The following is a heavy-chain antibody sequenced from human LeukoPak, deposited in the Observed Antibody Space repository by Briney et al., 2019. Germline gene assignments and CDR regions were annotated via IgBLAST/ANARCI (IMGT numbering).Heavy chain of an antibody. CDR2: ISAYNGNT. CDR3: ARDNEVGATLDFDY. V-gene: IGHV1-18*01. CDR1: GYTFTSYG. J-gene: IGHJ4*02. Sequence: ASVKVSCKASGYTFTSYGISWVRQAPGQGLEWMGRISAYNGNTNYAQKLQGRVTMTTDTSTSTAYMELRSLRSDDTAVYYCARDNEVGATLDFDYWGQGTLVTVSS. D-gene: IGHD1-26*01.